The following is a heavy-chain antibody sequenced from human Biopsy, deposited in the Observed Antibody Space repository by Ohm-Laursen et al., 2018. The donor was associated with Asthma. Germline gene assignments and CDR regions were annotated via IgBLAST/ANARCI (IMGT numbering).Heavy chain of an antibody. J-gene: IGHJ3*01. CDR1: GFAFSNYP. V-gene: IGHV3-23*01. D-gene: IGHD3-22*01. CDR2: IRPGQPDI. Sequence: SLRLSCAASGFAFSNYPMSWARQAPGKGLAWVGTIRPGQPDIDYEPPVRGRFFISRDDSKNTLYLDMTSLRAEDTAVYYCVKDTLIDSKNYYTFEVWGRGTMVTVSS. CDR3: VKDTLIDSKNYYTFEV.